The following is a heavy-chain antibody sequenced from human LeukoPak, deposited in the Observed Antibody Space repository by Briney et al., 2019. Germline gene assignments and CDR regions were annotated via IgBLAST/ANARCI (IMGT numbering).Heavy chain of an antibody. D-gene: IGHD1-26*01. Sequence: ASVKVSCKASGYTFTGYYMHWVRQAPGQGLEWMGWINTNTGNPTYAQGFTGRFVFSLDTSVSTAYLQISSLKAEDTAVYYCAREGPRGEWELVVTAAGLPFHWGQGTLVTVSS. CDR2: INTNTGNP. J-gene: IGHJ4*02. V-gene: IGHV7-4-1*02. CDR1: GYTFTGYY. CDR3: AREGPRGEWELVVTAAGLPFH.